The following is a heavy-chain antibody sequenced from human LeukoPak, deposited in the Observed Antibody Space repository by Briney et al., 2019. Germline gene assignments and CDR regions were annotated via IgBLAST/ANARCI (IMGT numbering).Heavy chain of an antibody. J-gene: IGHJ4*02. CDR3: ARGGQARFLEWLLSD. Sequence: ASVKVSCKASGGTFSSYAISWVRQAPGQGLEWMGWMNPNSGNTGYAQKFQGRVTITRNTSISTAYMELSSLRSEDTAVYYCARGGQARFLEWLLSDWGQGTLVTVSS. CDR1: GGTFSSYA. CDR2: MNPNSGNT. D-gene: IGHD3-3*01. V-gene: IGHV1-8*03.